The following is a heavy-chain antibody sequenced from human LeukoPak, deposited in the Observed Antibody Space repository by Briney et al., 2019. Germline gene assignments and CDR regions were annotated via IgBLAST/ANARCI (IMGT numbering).Heavy chain of an antibody. Sequence: PSETLSLTCTVSGGSISSGGYYWSWIRQHPGKGLEWIGYIYYSGSTYYNPSLKSRVTISVDTSKNQFSLKLSSVTAADTAVYYCARERLADQNWFDPWGQGTLVTVSS. D-gene: IGHD6-25*01. CDR2: IYYSGST. CDR1: GGSISSGGYY. J-gene: IGHJ5*02. V-gene: IGHV4-31*03. CDR3: ARERLADQNWFDP.